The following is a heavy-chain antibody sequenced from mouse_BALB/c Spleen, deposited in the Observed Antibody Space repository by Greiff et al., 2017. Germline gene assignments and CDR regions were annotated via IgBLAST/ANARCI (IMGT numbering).Heavy chain of an antibody. CDR1: GYTLPDHN. CDR3: ARPGLRWYFDV. V-gene: IGHV1S29*02. Sequence: VQPEQSGPELVKPGASVKIFRKASGYTLPDHNMPRVKQSHGKSPEWIGYIYPYNGGTGYNQKFKSKATLTVDNSSSTAYMELRSLTSEDSAVYSCARPGLRWYFDVWGAGTTVTVSS. D-gene: IGHD2-2*01. CDR2: IYPYNGGT. J-gene: IGHJ1*01.